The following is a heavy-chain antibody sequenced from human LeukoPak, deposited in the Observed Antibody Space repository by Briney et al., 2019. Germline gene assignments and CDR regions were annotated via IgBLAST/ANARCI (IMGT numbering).Heavy chain of an antibody. V-gene: IGHV4-59*01. J-gene: IGHJ6*03. CDR3: ARGAMVRGIQYYMDV. CDR1: GGSISNYY. CDR2: IYYTGST. D-gene: IGHD3-10*01. Sequence: PSETLSLTCTVSGGSISNYYWSWIRQSPEKGLEWIGYIYYTGSTNYNPSLKSRVTMSVDTSKNQFSLKLSSVTAADTAVYYCARGAMVRGIQYYMDVWGKGTTVTISS.